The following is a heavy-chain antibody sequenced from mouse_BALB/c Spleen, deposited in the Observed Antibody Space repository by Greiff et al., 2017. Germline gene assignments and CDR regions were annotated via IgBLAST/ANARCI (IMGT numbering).Heavy chain of an antibody. J-gene: IGHJ4*01. CDR3: ARRWDDGMDY. CDR2: INPGSGGT. CDR1: GYAFTNYL. D-gene: IGHD4-1*01. Sequence: QVQLQQSGAELVRPGTSVKVSCKASGYAFTNYLIEWVKQRPGQGLEWIGVINPGSGGTNYNEKFKGKATLTADKSSSTAYMQLSSLTSDDSAVYCCARRWDDGMDYWGQGTSVTVSS. V-gene: IGHV1-54*03.